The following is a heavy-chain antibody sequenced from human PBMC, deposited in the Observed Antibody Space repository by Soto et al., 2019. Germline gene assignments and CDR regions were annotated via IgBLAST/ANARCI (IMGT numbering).Heavy chain of an antibody. D-gene: IGHD6-13*01. J-gene: IGHJ5*02. CDR3: ARGAAAACFDP. Sequence: SETLSLTCTVAGGSIGSGGDYWSWISQHPGKGLEWIGYIYYSGSTYYNPSLKSRVTMTTDTSTSTAYMELRSLRPDDSAVSFCARGAAAACFDPWLQGTLVTVSS. CDR1: GGSIGSGGDY. V-gene: IGHV4-31*03. CDR2: IYYSGST.